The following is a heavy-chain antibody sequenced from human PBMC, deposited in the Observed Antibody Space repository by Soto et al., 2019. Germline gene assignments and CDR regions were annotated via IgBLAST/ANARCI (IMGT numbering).Heavy chain of an antibody. CDR1: GFSFTGYY. D-gene: IGHD6-6*01. CDR3: AKDLARQLAYWLDP. Sequence: ASVKVSCKASGFSFTGYYIHCLRQAPGQGLEWMGWINAHSGGTEYAQKFQGRVTLTRDTSIATAYLALTSLTSDDTALYYCAKDLARQLAYWLDPWGQGTQVTVSS. J-gene: IGHJ5*02. CDR2: INAHSGGT. V-gene: IGHV1-2*02.